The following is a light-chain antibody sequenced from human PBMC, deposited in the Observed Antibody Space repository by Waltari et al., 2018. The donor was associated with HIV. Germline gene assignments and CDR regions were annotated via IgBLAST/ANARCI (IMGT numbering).Light chain of an antibody. CDR3: QQYNSYPWT. Sequence: DIQMTQSPSTLSAFVGDRVTITCRASQSINTWLAWYQQKPGKAPNLLIYKASSLETGVPARFSGSGSGTAFTLTISSLQPDDFATYYCQQYNSYPWTFGQGTKLEI. J-gene: IGKJ1*01. CDR2: KAS. CDR1: QSINTW. V-gene: IGKV1-5*03.